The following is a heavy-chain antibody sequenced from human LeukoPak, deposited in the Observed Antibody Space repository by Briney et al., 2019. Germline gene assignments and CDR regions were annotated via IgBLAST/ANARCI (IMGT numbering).Heavy chain of an antibody. V-gene: IGHV4-39*01. CDR3: ARQDYYGSGSYYNPFDY. J-gene: IGHJ4*02. CDR1: GGSISSSSYY. D-gene: IGHD3-10*01. Sequence: PSETLSLTCTVSGGSISSSSYYWGWLRQPPGTGLEWIGSIYYSGSTYYNPSLKSRVTISVDTSKNQFSLKLSSVTAADTAVYYCARQDYYGSGSYYNPFDYWGQGTLVAVSS. CDR2: IYYSGST.